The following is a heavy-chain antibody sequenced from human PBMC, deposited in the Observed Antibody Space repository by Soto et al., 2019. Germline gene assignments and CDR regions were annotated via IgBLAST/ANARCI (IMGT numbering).Heavy chain of an antibody. Sequence: QVQLVESGGGVVQPGRSLRLSCAASGFTFSSYAMHWVRQAPGKGLEWVAVISYDGSNKYYADSVKGRFTISRDNSKNTLYLQMNSLRAEDTAGYYCARSGPYSSSDYWGQGTLVTVSS. CDR3: ARSGPYSSSDY. J-gene: IGHJ4*02. CDR1: GFTFSSYA. V-gene: IGHV3-30-3*01. D-gene: IGHD6-6*01. CDR2: ISYDGSNK.